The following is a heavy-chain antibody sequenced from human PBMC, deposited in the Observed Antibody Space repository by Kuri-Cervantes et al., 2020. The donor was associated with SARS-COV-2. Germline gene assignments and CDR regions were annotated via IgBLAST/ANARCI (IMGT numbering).Heavy chain of an antibody. CDR2: IKSKTDGGTT. D-gene: IGHD3-16*01. CDR1: GFTFSSYG. J-gene: IGHJ5*02. Sequence: ETLSLTCAASGFTFSSYGMNWVRQAPGKGLEWVGRIKSKTDGGTTDYAAPVKGRFTISRDDSKNTLYLQMNSLKTEDTAVYYCTTVLVFGWFDPWGQGTLVTVSS. V-gene: IGHV3-15*07. CDR3: TTVLVFGWFDP.